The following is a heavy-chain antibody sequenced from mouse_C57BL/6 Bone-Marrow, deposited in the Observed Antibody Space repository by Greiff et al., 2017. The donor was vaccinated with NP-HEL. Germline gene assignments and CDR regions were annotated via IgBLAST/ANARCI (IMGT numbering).Heavy chain of an antibody. CDR1: GYTFTSYW. CDR3: AREGSNYGFFAY. Sequence: QVQLQQSGAELVMPGASVKLSCKASGYTFTSYWMHWVKQRPGQGLEWIGEIDPSDSYTNYNQKFKGKSTLTVDKSSSTAYMQLSSLTSEDSAVYYCAREGSNYGFFAYWGQGTLVTVSA. V-gene: IGHV1-69*01. J-gene: IGHJ3*01. D-gene: IGHD2-5*01. CDR2: IDPSDSYT.